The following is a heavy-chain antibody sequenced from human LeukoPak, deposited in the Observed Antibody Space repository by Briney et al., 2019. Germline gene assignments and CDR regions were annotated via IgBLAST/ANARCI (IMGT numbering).Heavy chain of an antibody. CDR1: RLTFSIYS. Sequence: HAGGSQSLFCTASRLTFSIYSTHCARHAPGRGLEWVAYIIYDGSNKYYADSVKGRFTISRDNSKNALYLQMNSLRAEDTAVYYCARVGGPSYSSSWYWFDPWGQGTLVTVSS. CDR3: ARVGGPSYSSSWYWFDP. D-gene: IGHD6-13*01. J-gene: IGHJ5*02. V-gene: IGHV3-30*04. CDR2: IIYDGSNK.